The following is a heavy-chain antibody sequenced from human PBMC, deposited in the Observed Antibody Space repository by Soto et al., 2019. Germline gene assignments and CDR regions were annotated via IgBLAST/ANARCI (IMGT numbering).Heavy chain of an antibody. Sequence: CLKISCKGSGYSFTSYWIGWVSQMPGKGLEWMGIIYPRDSDTRYIPYLQGKLTISADKSVSAAYLRCSSLRASETAMYYCARAHIVVVTALSPWFGRWGQGTLVTVSS. V-gene: IGHV5-51*01. D-gene: IGHD2-21*02. CDR3: ARAHIVVVTALSPWFGR. CDR2: IYPRDSDT. J-gene: IGHJ5*02. CDR1: GYSFTSYW.